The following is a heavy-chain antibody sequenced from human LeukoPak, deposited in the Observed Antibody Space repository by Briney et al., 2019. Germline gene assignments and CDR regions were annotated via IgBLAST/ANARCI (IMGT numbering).Heavy chain of an antibody. CDR3: ARESFDGRRSVIGDY. CDR2: IKQDGSEK. J-gene: IGHJ4*02. CDR1: GFTFSSYW. D-gene: IGHD3-16*02. Sequence: PGGSLRLSCAASGFTFSSYWMSWVRQAPGKGLEWVANIKQDGSEKYYVDSVKGRFTISRDNAKNSLYLQMNSLRAEDTAVYYCARESFDGRRSVIGDYWGQGTLVTVSS. V-gene: IGHV3-7*01.